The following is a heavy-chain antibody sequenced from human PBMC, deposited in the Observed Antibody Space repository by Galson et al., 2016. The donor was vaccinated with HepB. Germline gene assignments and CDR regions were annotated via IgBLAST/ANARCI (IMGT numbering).Heavy chain of an antibody. CDR1: GFTFSSYA. D-gene: IGHD2-2*01. J-gene: IGHJ6*02. V-gene: IGHV3-23*01. Sequence: SLRLSCAASGFTFSSYAMRWVRQAPGKGLEWVSAISGSGGNTKYADSVKGRFTISRDKSKKTLFLQMNSLRAEDTAVYYCAKDSIIQLPIQSYYYYYGMDVWGHGTTVTVSS. CDR3: AKDSIIQLPIQSYYYYYGMDV. CDR2: ISGSGGNT.